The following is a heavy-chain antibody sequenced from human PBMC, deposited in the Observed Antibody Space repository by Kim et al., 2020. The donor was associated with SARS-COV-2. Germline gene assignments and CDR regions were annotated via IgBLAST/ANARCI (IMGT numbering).Heavy chain of an antibody. CDR3: ARALAAASLCGWFDP. D-gene: IGHD6-13*01. Sequence: SETLSLTCTVSGGSISSGDYYWSWIRQPPGKGLEWIGYIYYSGSTYYNPSLKSRVTISVDTSKNQFSLKLSSVTAADTAVYYCARALAAASLCGWFDPWGQGTLVTVSS. CDR1: GGSISSGDYY. CDR2: IYYSGST. J-gene: IGHJ5*02. V-gene: IGHV4-30-4*01.